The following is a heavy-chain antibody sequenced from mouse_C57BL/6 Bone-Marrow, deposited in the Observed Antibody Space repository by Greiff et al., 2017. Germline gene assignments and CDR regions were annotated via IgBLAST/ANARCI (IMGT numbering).Heavy chain of an antibody. J-gene: IGHJ3*01. Sequence: EVQLQESGPGLVKPSQSLSLTCSVTGYSITSGYYWNWIRQFPGNKLEWMGYISYDGSNNYNPSLKNRISITRDTSKNQFFLKLNSVTTEDTATYYCAREAGNYYGSSPTWFAYWGQGTLVTVSA. CDR3: AREAGNYYGSSPTWFAY. D-gene: IGHD1-1*01. CDR2: ISYDGSN. CDR1: GYSITSGYY. V-gene: IGHV3-6*01.